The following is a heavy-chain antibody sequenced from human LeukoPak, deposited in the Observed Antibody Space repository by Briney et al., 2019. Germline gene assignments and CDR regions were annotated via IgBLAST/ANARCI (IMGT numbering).Heavy chain of an antibody. J-gene: IGHJ4*02. CDR2: ISSSGSTI. CDR1: GFTFSSYE. V-gene: IGHV3-48*03. Sequence: GGSLRLSCAASGFTFSSYEMNWVRQAPGKGLEWVSYISSSGSTIYYADSVKGRFTISRDNAKNSLYLQMNSLRAEDTAVYYCTRFLYYYDSSTYHDYFDYWGQGTLVTVSS. D-gene: IGHD3-22*01. CDR3: TRFLYYYDSSTYHDYFDY.